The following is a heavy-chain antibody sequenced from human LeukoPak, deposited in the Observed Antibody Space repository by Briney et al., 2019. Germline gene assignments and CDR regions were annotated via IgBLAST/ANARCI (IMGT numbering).Heavy chain of an antibody. CDR3: VWFGELSSFDY. D-gene: IGHD3-10*01. V-gene: IGHV3-21*01. CDR1: GFIFSSYS. CDR2: ISSSSSFI. J-gene: IGHJ4*02. Sequence: GGTLRLSCAASGFIFSSYSINWVRQAPGKGLEWVSSISSSSSFIYYADSVKGRFAISIDNVKDSVYLQMNSLGAEDTAVYYCVWFGELSSFDYWGQGTLVTVSS.